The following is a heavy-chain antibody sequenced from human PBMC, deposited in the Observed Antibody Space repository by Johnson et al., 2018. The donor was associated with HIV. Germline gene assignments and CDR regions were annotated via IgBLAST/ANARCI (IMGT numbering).Heavy chain of an antibody. J-gene: IGHJ3*02. CDR3: ARGKAWIQRWDDAFDI. Sequence: QVQLVESGGGLVQPGGSLRLSCAASGFTFSSYWMSWVRQAPGKGLEWVAVISYDGSEKLFADSVKGRFTISRDNSKNTLYLQMNSLRADDTAGYYCARGKAWIQRWDDAFDIWGQGTMVTVSS. CDR2: ISYDGSEK. CDR1: GFTFSSYW. D-gene: IGHD5-18*01. V-gene: IGHV3-30*03.